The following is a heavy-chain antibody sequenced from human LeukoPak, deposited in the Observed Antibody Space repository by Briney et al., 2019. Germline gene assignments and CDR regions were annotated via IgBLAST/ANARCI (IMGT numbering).Heavy chain of an antibody. CDR2: IYYSGST. V-gene: IGHV4-59*08. CDR1: GGSISSYY. J-gene: IGHJ6*02. CDR3: ARHGGGQQLGVGYYYYGMDV. D-gene: IGHD6-13*01. Sequence: PSETLSLTCTVSGGSISSYYWSWIRQPPGKGLEWIGYIYYSGSTNYNPSLKSRVTISVDTSKNQFSLKLSSVTAADTAVYYCARHGGGQQLGVGYYYYGMDVWGQGTTVTVSS.